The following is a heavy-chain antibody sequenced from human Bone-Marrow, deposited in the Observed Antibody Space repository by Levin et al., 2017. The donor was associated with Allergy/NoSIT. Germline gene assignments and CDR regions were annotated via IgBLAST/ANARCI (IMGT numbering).Heavy chain of an antibody. Sequence: PGESLKISCAASGFAFSSSDMGWARQAPGKGLEWVSSITGRGGATHYADSVQGRFTVSRDNSKDTLYLQMNGLRAEDTAVYYCADRGGGWGQGTLVIVSS. CDR1: GFAFSSSD. J-gene: IGHJ4*02. V-gene: IGHV3-23*01. D-gene: IGHD3-16*01. CDR2: ITGRGGAT. CDR3: ADRGGG.